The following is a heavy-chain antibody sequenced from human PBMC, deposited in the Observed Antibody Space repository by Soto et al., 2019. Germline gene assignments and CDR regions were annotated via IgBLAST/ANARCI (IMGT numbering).Heavy chain of an antibody. D-gene: IGHD6-6*01. Sequence: VASVKVSCKASGYTFTSYYMHWVRQAPGQGLEWMGIINPSGGSTSYAQKFQGRVTMTRDTSTSTVYMELSSLRSEDTAVYYCASDSSSLFFLTRYYGMDVWGQGTTVTVSS. CDR1: GYTFTSYY. V-gene: IGHV1-46*01. CDR3: ASDSSSLFFLTRYYGMDV. J-gene: IGHJ6*02. CDR2: INPSGGST.